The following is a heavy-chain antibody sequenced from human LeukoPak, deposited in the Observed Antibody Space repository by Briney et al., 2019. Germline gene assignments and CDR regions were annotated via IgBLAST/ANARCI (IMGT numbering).Heavy chain of an antibody. Sequence: GGSLRLSCAASGFTFSSYAMSWVRQAPGKGLEWVSAISGSGGSTYYADSVKGRFTISRDNSKNTLYLQMNSLRAGDTAVYYCAKDPRVVPAAHWDWFDPWGQGTLVTVSS. CDR2: ISGSGGST. J-gene: IGHJ5*02. CDR3: AKDPRVVPAAHWDWFDP. CDR1: GFTFSSYA. V-gene: IGHV3-23*01. D-gene: IGHD2-2*01.